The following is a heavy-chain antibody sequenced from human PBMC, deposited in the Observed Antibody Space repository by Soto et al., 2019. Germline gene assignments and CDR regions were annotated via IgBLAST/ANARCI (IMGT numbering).Heavy chain of an antibody. CDR2: IYYSGST. CDR3: AISAPQNYYGSGSYRYYYYMDV. CDR1: GGSISSYY. Sequence: TSETLSLTCTVSGGSISSYYWSWIRQPPGKGLEWIGYIYYSGSTNYNPSLKSRVTISVDTSKNQFSLILSSVTAADTAVYYCAISAPQNYYGSGSYRYYYYMDVWGKGTTVTVSS. D-gene: IGHD3-10*01. V-gene: IGHV4-59*01. J-gene: IGHJ6*03.